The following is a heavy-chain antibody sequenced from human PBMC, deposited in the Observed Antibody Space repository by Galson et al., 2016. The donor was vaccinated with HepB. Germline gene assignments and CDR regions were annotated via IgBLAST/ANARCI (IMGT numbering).Heavy chain of an antibody. V-gene: IGHV1-69*13. CDR2: ITPGSGTT. Sequence: SVKVSCKASGDIFGSYAFSWVRQAPGQGLEWMGGITPGSGTTNYAQKFQGRVTIIADAPTHTVHMELSGLRSEDTAVYYCTRDVYSSGWYGGDYWGQGTQVTVSS. CDR3: TRDVYSSGWYGGDY. CDR1: GDIFGSYA. D-gene: IGHD6-19*01. J-gene: IGHJ4*02.